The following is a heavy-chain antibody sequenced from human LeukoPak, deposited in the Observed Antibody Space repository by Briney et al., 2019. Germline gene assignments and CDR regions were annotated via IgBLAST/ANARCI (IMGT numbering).Heavy chain of an antibody. CDR3: ARTMVRGVRHYYYYGMDV. V-gene: IGHV4-30-4*01. Sequence: SETLSLTCTVSGGSISSGDYYWSWIRQPPGKGLAWIGYIYYSGSTYYNPSLKSRVTISVDTSKNQFSLKLSSVTAADTAVYYCARTMVRGVRHYYYYGMDVWAKGPRSPSPQ. J-gene: IGHJ6*04. D-gene: IGHD3-10*01. CDR2: IYYSGST. CDR1: GGSISSGDYY.